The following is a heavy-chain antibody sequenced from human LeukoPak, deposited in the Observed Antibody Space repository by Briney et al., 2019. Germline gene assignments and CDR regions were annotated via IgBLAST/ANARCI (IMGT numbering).Heavy chain of an antibody. CDR1: GYTFTSYA. V-gene: IGHV1-3*03. D-gene: IGHD4-17*01. CDR3: ARGRTAYDYGDKRSFDY. Sequence: ASVKVSCKASGYTFTSYAMHWVRQAPGQRLEWMGWINAGNGNTKYSQEFQGRVTITRDTSTSTAYMELSSLRSEDTAVYYCARGRTAYDYGDKRSFDYWGQGTLVTVSS. CDR2: INAGNGNT. J-gene: IGHJ4*02.